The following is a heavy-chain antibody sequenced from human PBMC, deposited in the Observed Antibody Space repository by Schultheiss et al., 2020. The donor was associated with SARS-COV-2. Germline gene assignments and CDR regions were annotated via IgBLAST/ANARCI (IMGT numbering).Heavy chain of an antibody. D-gene: IGHD3-22*01. CDR3: TRGDDYYDNSGYHPNY. Sequence: ASVKVSCKASGYTFTSYCISWVRQAPGQGLEWMGWINPNRGSTNYAQKFQGRVTMTRDTSINTAYMELSRLRSDDKAVYYCTRGDDYYDNSGYHPNYWCQGTLVTVAS. CDR1: GYTFTSYC. CDR2: INPNRGST. J-gene: IGHJ4*02. V-gene: IGHV1-2*02.